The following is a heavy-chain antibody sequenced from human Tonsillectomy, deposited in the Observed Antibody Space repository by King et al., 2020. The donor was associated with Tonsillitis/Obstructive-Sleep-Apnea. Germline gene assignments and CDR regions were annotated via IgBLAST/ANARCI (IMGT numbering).Heavy chain of an antibody. D-gene: IGHD3-22*01. V-gene: IGHV4-39*01. J-gene: IGHJ4*02. Sequence: LQLQESGPGLVKPSETLSLTCTVSGGSISSSSYYWGWIRQPPGKGLEWIGSMYYSGRTYYNPSLKSRVTISADTSKNQFSLKLSSVTAADTAVYYCARLHHYYDSSGYYQFDSWGQGNLVTVSS. CDR2: MYYSGRT. CDR3: ARLHHYYDSSGYYQFDS. CDR1: GGSISSSSYY.